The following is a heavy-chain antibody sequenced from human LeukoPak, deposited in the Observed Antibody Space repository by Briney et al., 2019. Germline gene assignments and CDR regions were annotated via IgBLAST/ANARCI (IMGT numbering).Heavy chain of an antibody. CDR3: ARDRDYYDSSGYYYYDY. V-gene: IGHV1-2*02. J-gene: IGHJ4*02. Sequence: ASVKVSCKASGYTFTGYYMHWVRQAPGQGLEWMGWINPNSGGTNYAQKFQGRVTMTRDTSISTAYMELSRLRSDDTAVYYCARDRDYYDSSGYYYYDYWGQGTLVTVSS. CDR2: INPNSGGT. D-gene: IGHD3-22*01. CDR1: GYTFTGYY.